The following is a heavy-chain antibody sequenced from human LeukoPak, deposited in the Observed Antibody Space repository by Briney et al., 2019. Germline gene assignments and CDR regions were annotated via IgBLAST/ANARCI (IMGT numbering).Heavy chain of an antibody. D-gene: IGHD3-3*01. CDR1: GGSFSGYY. CDR2: INHSGST. CDR3: ASLGPYYDFWSGYFSAEYFQH. V-gene: IGHV4-34*01. Sequence: PSETLSLTCAAYGGSFSGYYWSWIRQPPGKGLEWIGEINHSGSTNYNPSLKSRVTISVDTSKNQFSLKLSPVTAADTAVYYCASLGPYYDFWSGYFSAEYFQHWGQGTLVTVSS. J-gene: IGHJ1*01.